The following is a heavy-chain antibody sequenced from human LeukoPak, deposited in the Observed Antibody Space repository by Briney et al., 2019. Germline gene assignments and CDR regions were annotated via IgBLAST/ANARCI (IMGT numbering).Heavy chain of an antibody. J-gene: IGHJ4*02. D-gene: IGHD2-2*01. CDR3: AKESSTGTFAFAFIDY. V-gene: IGHV3-7*03. CDR2: INLDGSEK. Sequence: LPGGSLRLSCAASGFTFSSYWLSWVRQAPGKGLEWVANINLDGSEKYYVDSVKGRFTVSRDNANNSVYLQMNSLRGEDTAFYYCAKESSTGTFAFAFIDYWGQGSQVTVSS. CDR1: GFTFSSYW.